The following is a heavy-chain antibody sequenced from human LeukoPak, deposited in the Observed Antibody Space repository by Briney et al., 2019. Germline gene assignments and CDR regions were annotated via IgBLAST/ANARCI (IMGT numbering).Heavy chain of an antibody. J-gene: IGHJ6*03. CDR2: IYYSGGT. Sequence: SETLSLTCTVSGGSISPYYWNWIRQPPGKGLEWIGYIYYSGGTNYNDSLKSRVTISVDTSQNQFSLRLSSMTAADTAVYYCARRAAAVGTYYMDVWGKGTTVTVSS. D-gene: IGHD6-13*01. V-gene: IGHV4-59*01. CDR1: GGSISPYY. CDR3: ARRAAAVGTYYMDV.